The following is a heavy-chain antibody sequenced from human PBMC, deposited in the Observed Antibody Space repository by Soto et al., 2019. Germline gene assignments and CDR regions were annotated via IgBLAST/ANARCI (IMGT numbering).Heavy chain of an antibody. J-gene: IGHJ4*02. CDR1: VGSISDHS. CDR2: INHRGST. D-gene: IGHD6-19*01. Sequence: SETLSLTCAVYVGSISDHSWNCIRQTPGKGLEWIGEINHRGSTSYNPSLKSRVTISADTSKNQFSLKLGSVTAADTAVYYCARGDISGWYFDFWGQGTPVTVSS. CDR3: ARGDISGWYFDF. V-gene: IGHV4-34*01.